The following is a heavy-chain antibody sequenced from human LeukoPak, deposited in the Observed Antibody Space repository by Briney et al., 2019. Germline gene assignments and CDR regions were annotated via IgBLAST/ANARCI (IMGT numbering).Heavy chain of an antibody. CDR3: ARDLFNRDSSDWSYYYYYYYMDV. CDR2: IYYSGST. Sequence: SETLSLTCTVSGGSISSSSYYWGWIRQPPGKGLEWIGSIYYSGSTYYNPSLKSRVTISVDTSKNQFSLKLSSVTAAVTAVYYCARDLFNRDSSDWSYYYYYYYMDVWGKGTTVTVS. D-gene: IGHD6-19*01. J-gene: IGHJ6*03. V-gene: IGHV4-39*07. CDR1: GGSISSSSYY.